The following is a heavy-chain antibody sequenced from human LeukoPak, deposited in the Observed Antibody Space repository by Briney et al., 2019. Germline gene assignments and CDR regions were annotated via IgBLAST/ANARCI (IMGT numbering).Heavy chain of an antibody. CDR2: INPNSGGT. D-gene: IGHD3-9*01. V-gene: IGHV1-2*02. Sequence: ASVKVSCKASGYTFTGYYMHWVRQAPGQGLEWMGWINPNSGGTNYAQKFQGRVTMTRDTSISTVYMDLSSLRSDDTAVYFCAREREGLYDILTGYFAYWGQGTLVTVSS. CDR3: AREREGLYDILTGYFAY. J-gene: IGHJ4*02. CDR1: GYTFTGYY.